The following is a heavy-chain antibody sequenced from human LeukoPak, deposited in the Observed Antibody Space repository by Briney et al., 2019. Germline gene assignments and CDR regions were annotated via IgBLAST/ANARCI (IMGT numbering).Heavy chain of an antibody. CDR2: IYTSGST. J-gene: IGHJ6*03. CDR3: ARTPYDFWSGYLLYYMDV. CDR1: GVSISSGGYY. Sequence: SETLSLTCTVSGVSISSGGYYWSWIRQPAGKGLEWIGRIYTSGSTNYNPSLKSRVTISVDTSKNQFSLKLSSVTAADTAVYYCARTPYDFWSGYLLYYMDVWGKGTTVTVSS. V-gene: IGHV4-61*02. D-gene: IGHD3-3*01.